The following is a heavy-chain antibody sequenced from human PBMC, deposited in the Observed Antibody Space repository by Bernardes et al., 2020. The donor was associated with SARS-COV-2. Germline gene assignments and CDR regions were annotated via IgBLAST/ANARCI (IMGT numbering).Heavy chain of an antibody. CDR2: IYSGGNT. D-gene: IGHD4-4*01. Sequence: GGSLRLSCAASGFTVSSNYMSWVRQAPGKGLEWVSVIYSGGNTYYADSVKGRFTISRDNSKNTLYLQMNSLRAEDTAVYYCARMHDYKGTRYYYYYMDVWGKGTTVTVSS. J-gene: IGHJ6*03. CDR1: GFTVSSNY. V-gene: IGHV3-66*02. CDR3: ARMHDYKGTRYYYYYMDV.